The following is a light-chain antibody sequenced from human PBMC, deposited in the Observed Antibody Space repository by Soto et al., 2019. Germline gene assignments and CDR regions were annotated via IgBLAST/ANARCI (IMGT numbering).Light chain of an antibody. CDR1: QSVSSSY. CDR3: QQYGSSPWT. Sequence: EIVLTQSPGTLSLSPGERATLSCRASQSVSSSYLAWYQQKPGQAPRLLLYGASSRATGIPDRFSGSGSGPDFPPTISRLEPEDFAVYYCQQYGSSPWTFGQGTKVEIK. V-gene: IGKV3-20*01. J-gene: IGKJ1*01. CDR2: GAS.